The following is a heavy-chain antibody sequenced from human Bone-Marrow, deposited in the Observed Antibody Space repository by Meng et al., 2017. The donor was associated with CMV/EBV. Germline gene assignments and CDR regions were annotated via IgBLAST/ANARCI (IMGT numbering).Heavy chain of an antibody. CDR3: ARGPLRGYSSSSFNY. V-gene: IGHV1-18*01. CDR1: GYTFTSYG. D-gene: IGHD6-6*01. Sequence: ASVKVSCKASGYTFTSYGISWVRQAPGQGLEWMGWISAYNGNTNYAQKFQGRVTITTDESTSTAYMELSSLRSDDTAVYYCARGPLRGYSSSSFNYWGRGTLVTVSS. CDR2: ISAYNGNT. J-gene: IGHJ4*02.